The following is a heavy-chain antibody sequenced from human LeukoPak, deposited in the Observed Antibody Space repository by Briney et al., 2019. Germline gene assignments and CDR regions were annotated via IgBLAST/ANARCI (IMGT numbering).Heavy chain of an antibody. CDR1: GFTFSDYY. CDR3: ERDRSIASDY. V-gene: IGHV3-11*06. Sequence: PGGSLRLSCAASGFTFSDYYMSWIRQAPGKGLGWVSYISTSSSYTNYADSVKGRFTISRDNAKNTLYLQMNSPRAEDTAVYYCERDRSIASDYWGQGTLVTVSS. D-gene: IGHD6-6*01. CDR2: ISTSSSYT. J-gene: IGHJ4*02.